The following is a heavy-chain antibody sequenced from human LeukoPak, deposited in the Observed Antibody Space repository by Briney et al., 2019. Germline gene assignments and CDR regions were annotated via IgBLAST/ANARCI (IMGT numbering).Heavy chain of an antibody. Sequence: PSETLSLTCTVSGGSISSHYWSWIRQPPGKGLEWIGHTYYSGSTNYNPSLKSRLTISVYKSKNQFSLKLSSVTAADTAVYYCARGPGTVFGLGTMDPWGQGTLVSVSS. D-gene: IGHD3/OR15-3a*01. CDR3: ARGPGTVFGLGTMDP. V-gene: IGHV4-59*11. CDR1: GGSISSHY. CDR2: TYYSGST. J-gene: IGHJ5*02.